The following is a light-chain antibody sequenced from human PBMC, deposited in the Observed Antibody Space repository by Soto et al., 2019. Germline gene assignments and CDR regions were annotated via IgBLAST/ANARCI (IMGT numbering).Light chain of an antibody. J-gene: IGLJ1*01. CDR2: DVS. CDR3: NSYTSNNNYV. Sequence: QSVLTHPASVSWSPGHSITISCSGTSSDVGAFNYVSWYQQHPGKAPKLMIYDVSNRPSGVSNRFSGSKSGNTASLTISGLRAEDEADYYCNSYTSNNNYVFGTGTKVTVL. V-gene: IGLV2-14*03. CDR1: SSDVGAFNY.